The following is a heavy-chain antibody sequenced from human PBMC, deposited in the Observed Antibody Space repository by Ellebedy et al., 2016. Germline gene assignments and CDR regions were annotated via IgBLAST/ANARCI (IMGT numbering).Heavy chain of an antibody. CDR3: ARDNGYYDFLTGSQVWEREAFDI. D-gene: IGHD3-9*01. V-gene: IGHV3-53*01. CDR2: IFSDGNT. J-gene: IGHJ3*02. Sequence: GESLKISCAASGFTVSTNYMKWVRQAPGKGLEWVSAIFSDGNTYYADSVKGRFTISRDNSKNTLYLQMNSLRAEDTAVYYCARDNGYYDFLTGSQVWEREAFDIWGQGTMVTVSS. CDR1: GFTVSTNY.